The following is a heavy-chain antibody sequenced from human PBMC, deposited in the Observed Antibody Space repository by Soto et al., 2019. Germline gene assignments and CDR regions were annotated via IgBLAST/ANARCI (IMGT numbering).Heavy chain of an antibody. CDR2: ISGSGGGT. CDR1: GFTFSSYA. Sequence: GGSLRLSCAASGFTFSSYAMSWVRQAPGKGLEWVSAISGSGGGTYYADSVKGRFTISRDNSKNTLYLQMNSLRAEDTAVYYCAKDYSQWPYYFDYWGQGTLVTVSS. J-gene: IGHJ4*02. V-gene: IGHV3-23*01. CDR3: AKDYSQWPYYFDY. D-gene: IGHD6-19*01.